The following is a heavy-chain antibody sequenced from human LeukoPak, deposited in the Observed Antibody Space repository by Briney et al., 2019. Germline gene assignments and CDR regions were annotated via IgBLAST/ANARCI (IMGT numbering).Heavy chain of an antibody. CDR2: IYYSGST. CDR1: GGSISSSSYY. CDR3: ARDNRQQQLVLTYYYYYMDV. V-gene: IGHV4-39*07. J-gene: IGHJ6*03. Sequence: SETLSLTCTVSGGSISSSSYYWGWIRQPPGKGLEWIGSIYYSGSTYYNPSLKSRVTISVDTSKNQFSLKLSSATAADTAVYYCARDNRQQQLVLTYYYYYMDVWGKGTTVTVSS. D-gene: IGHD6-13*01.